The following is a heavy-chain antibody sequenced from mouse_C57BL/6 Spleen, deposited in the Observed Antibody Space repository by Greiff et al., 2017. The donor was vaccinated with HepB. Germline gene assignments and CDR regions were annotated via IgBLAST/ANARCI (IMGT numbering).Heavy chain of an antibody. J-gene: IGHJ2*01. V-gene: IGHV5-17*01. D-gene: IGHD1-1*01. CDR1: GFTFSDYG. CDR2: ISSGSSTI. CDR3: ARSLWITTVAPFDY. Sequence: DVQLVESGGGLVKPGGSLKLSCAASGFTFSDYGMHWVRQAPEKGLEWVAYISSGSSTIYYADTVKGRFTISRDNAKNTLFLQMTSLRSEDTAMYYCARSLWITTVAPFDYWGQGTTLTVSS.